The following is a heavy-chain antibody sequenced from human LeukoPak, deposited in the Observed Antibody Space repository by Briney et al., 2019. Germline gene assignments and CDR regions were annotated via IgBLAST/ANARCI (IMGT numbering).Heavy chain of an antibody. Sequence: GGSLRLSCAASGFTFSSYGMHWVRQAPGKGLEWVAVIWYDGSNKYYADSVKGRFTISRDNSKNTLYLQMNSLRAEDTAVYYCARDLCGDRSFDYWGQGTLVTVSS. CDR3: ARDLCGDRSFDY. CDR1: GFTFSSYG. CDR2: IWYDGSNK. J-gene: IGHJ4*02. D-gene: IGHD2-21*01. V-gene: IGHV3-33*01.